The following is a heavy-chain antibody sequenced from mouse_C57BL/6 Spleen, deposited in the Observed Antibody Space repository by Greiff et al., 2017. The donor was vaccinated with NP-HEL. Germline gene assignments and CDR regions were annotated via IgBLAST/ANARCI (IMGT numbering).Heavy chain of an antibody. CDR3: ARHEGWLREGVYAMDY. J-gene: IGHJ4*01. D-gene: IGHD2-2*01. Sequence: VQLQQSGAELVKPGASVKLSCKASGYTFTEYTIHWVKQRSGQGLEWIGWFYPGSGSIKYNEKFKDKATLTADRSSSTVYMELSRLTSEDSAVYVGARHEGWLREGVYAMDYWGQGTSVTVSS. CDR1: GYTFTEYT. V-gene: IGHV1-62-2*01. CDR2: FYPGSGSI.